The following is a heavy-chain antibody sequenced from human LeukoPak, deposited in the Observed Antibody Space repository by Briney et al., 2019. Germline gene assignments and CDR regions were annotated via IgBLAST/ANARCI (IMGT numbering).Heavy chain of an antibody. V-gene: IGHV3-23*01. CDR3: AGFLEWLGAFDI. CDR2: ISGSGGST. CDR1: GFTFSSYA. Sequence: GSLRLSCAASGFTFSSYAMSWVRQAPGKGLEWVSAISGSGGSTYYADSVKGRFTISRDNSKNTLYLQMNSLRAEDTAVYYCAGFLEWLGAFDIWGQGTMVTVSS. D-gene: IGHD3-3*01. J-gene: IGHJ3*02.